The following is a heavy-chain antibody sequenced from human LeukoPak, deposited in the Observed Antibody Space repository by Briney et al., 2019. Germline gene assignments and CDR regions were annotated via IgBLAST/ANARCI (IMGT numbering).Heavy chain of an antibody. CDR3: ASYPPRGVGAKPYYYYYYMDV. V-gene: IGHV4-4*02. CDR2: IYHSGST. J-gene: IGHJ6*03. D-gene: IGHD1-26*01. CDR1: GGSISSSNW. Sequence: PSETLSLTCAVSGGSISSSNWWSWVRQPPGKGLEWIGEIYHSGSTNYNPSPKSRVTISVDKSKNQFSLKLSSVTAADTAVYYCASYPPRGVGAKPYYYYYYMDVWGKGTTVTVSS.